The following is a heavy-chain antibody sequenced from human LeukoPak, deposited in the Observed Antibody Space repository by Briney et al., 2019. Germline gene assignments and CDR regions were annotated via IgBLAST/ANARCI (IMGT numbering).Heavy chain of an antibody. J-gene: IGHJ2*01. V-gene: IGHV3-7*01. CDR1: GFTFNAYW. CDR2: IRQDGGEI. CDR3: ARTKTEWILDL. D-gene: IGHD3-3*01. Sequence: GGSLSLSCTGSGFTFNAYWMTGVRKGLGVRVVWVCNIRQDGGEIVYVGSVSGRFTISRDNAKNSLYLHLNSLRADDTAVYYCARTKTEWILDLWGRGTLVTVSS.